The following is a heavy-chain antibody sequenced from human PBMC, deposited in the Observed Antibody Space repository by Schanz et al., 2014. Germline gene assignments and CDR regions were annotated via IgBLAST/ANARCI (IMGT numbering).Heavy chain of an antibody. CDR3: AKAKSQLPLFDY. CDR2: LTEGGGGT. J-gene: IGHJ4*02. CDR1: GFTFSKYG. Sequence: QVQLVESGGGVVQPGRSLRLSCAASGFTFSKYGVHWVRQAPGKGLEWVSGLTEGGGGTYYTDAVKGRFTISRDSSKNTLYLQMNSLRADDTAVYYCAKAKSQLPLFDYWGQGTLVAVSS. D-gene: IGHD2-21*01. V-gene: IGHV3-NL1*01.